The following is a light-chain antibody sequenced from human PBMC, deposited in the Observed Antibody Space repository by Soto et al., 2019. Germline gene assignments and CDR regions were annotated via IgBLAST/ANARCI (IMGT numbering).Light chain of an antibody. J-gene: IGLJ1*01. V-gene: IGLV1-40*01. Sequence: QSVLTQPPSVSGAPGQRVTISCTGSSSXXGAGYDVHWYQQLPGTAPKLLIYGNSNRPSGVPDRFSGSKSGTSASLAIXGXXXXXXXXXXXQSYDSSLSGYVFGTGTKLTVL. CDR2: GNS. CDR3: QSYDSSLSGYV. CDR1: SSXXGAGYD.